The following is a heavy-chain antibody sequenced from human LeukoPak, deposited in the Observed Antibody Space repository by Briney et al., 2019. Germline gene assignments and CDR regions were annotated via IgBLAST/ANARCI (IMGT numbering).Heavy chain of an antibody. CDR3: ARARQWLVEGDFDY. V-gene: IGHV4-30-2*01. CDR1: GGSISSGGYS. D-gene: IGHD6-19*01. Sequence: SQTLSLTCTVSGGSISSGGYSWSWIRQPPGKGLEWIGYIYHSGSTYYNPSLKSRVTISVDRSKNQFSLKLSSVTAADTAVYYCARARQWLVEGDFDYWGQGILVTVSS. CDR2: IYHSGST. J-gene: IGHJ4*02.